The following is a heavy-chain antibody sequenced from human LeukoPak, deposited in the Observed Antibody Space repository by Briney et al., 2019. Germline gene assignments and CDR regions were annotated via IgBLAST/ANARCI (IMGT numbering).Heavy chain of an antibody. V-gene: IGHV4-34*01. CDR3: ARPTKGIVGATHWFDP. CDR2: INHSGST. Sequence: PSETLSLTCAVYGGSFSGYYWSWIRQPPGKGLEWIGEINHSGSTNYNPSLKSRVTISVDTSKNQFSLKLSSVTAADTAVYYCARPTKGIVGATHWFDPWGQGTLVTVSS. CDR1: GGSFSGYY. J-gene: IGHJ5*02. D-gene: IGHD1-26*01.